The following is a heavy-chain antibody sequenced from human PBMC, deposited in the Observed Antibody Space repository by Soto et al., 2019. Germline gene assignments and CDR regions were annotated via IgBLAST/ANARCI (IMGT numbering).Heavy chain of an antibody. V-gene: IGHV4-39*01. CDR1: GDSINSDKYY. CDR2: IYFRGNT. J-gene: IGHJ4*02. Sequence: QLQLQESGPGLVKPSETLSLTCSVSGDSINSDKYYWGWIRQPPGKGLEWIGSIYFRGNTYYNQSLPTRVTISLDKSKSQFSLKLNFVTAADSAVYFCARLEGLATISYYFDFWGQGALVTVSS. CDR3: ARLEGLATISYYFDF. D-gene: IGHD3-3*01.